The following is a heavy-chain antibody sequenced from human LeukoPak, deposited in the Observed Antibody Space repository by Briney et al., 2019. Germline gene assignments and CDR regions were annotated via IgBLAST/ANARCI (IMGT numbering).Heavy chain of an antibody. Sequence: SQTLSLTCTVSGGSISTGSYYWSWIRQPAGKGLEWIGRIYASGSTNYNPFLQSRVTISVDTSKNQFSLKLSSVTAADTAVYYCASQMTTVTTFGAFDIWGQGTMVTVSS. D-gene: IGHD4-17*01. CDR2: IYASGST. CDR3: ASQMTTVTTFGAFDI. J-gene: IGHJ3*02. V-gene: IGHV4-61*02. CDR1: GGSISTGSYY.